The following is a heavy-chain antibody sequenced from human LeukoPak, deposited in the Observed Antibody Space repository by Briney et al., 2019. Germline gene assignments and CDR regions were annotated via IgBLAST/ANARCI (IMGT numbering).Heavy chain of an antibody. CDR3: AKTSYGSGSYYIRERYFDY. CDR1: GFTFSSYA. V-gene: IGHV3-64*01. CDR2: FSNGGGST. J-gene: IGHJ4*02. D-gene: IGHD3-10*01. Sequence: QSGGSLRLSCAASGFTFSSYAMHWVRQAPGKGLEYVSAFSNGGGSTHYANSVKGRFTISRDNSKNTLYLQMGSLRAEDTAVYYCAKTSYGSGSYYIRERYFDYWGQGTLVTVSS.